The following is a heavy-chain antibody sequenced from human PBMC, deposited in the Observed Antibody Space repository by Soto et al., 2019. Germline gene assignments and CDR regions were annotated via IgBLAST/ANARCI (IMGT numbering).Heavy chain of an antibody. CDR2: INPDSGGT. CDR3: ARGSHTIFVVVCYYYYYMDV. J-gene: IGHJ6*03. V-gene: IGHV1-2*04. D-gene: IGHD3-3*01. CDR1: GYTFTGYY. Sequence: ASVKVSCKASGYTFTGYYMHWVRQAPGQGLEWIGWINPDSGGTNYAQKFQGWVTMTRDTSISTAYMELSRLRSDDTAVYSCARGSHTIFVVVCYYYYYMDVWGKGTPGTVS.